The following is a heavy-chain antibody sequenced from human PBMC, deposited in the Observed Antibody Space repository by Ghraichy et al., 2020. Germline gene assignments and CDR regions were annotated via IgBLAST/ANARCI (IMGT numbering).Heavy chain of an antibody. CDR1: GYTFTSYG. V-gene: IGHV1-18*01. CDR2: ISAYNGNT. D-gene: IGHD2-21*02. CDR3: ARGPYCGGDCWGVGWFDP. J-gene: IGHJ5*02. Sequence: ASVKVSCKASGYTFTSYGISWVRQAPGQGLEWMGWISAYNGNTNYAQKLQGRVTMTTDTSTSTAYMELRSLRSDDTAVYYCARGPYCGGDCWGVGWFDPWGQGTLVTVSA.